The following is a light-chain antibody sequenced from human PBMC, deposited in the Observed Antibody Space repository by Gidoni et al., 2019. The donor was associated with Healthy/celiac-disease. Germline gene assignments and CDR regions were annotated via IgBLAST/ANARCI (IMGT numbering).Light chain of an antibody. CDR3: PQSYSTPV. V-gene: IGKV1-39*01. CDR2: AAS. CDR1: QSISSY. J-gene: IGKJ1*01. Sequence: DIQMTPPPSSLSASVGDRVTITCRASQSISSYLNWYQQKPGKAPKLLIYAASSLQSGVPSRFSGSGSGTDFTLTISSLQPEDFATYYCPQSYSTPVFXHXTKVEIK.